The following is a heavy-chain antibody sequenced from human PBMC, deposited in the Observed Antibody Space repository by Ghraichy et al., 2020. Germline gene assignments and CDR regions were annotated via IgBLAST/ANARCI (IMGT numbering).Heavy chain of an antibody. D-gene: IGHD1-26*01. V-gene: IGHV3-48*01. J-gene: IGHJ3*02. Sequence: GESLNISCTASGFTFSSYDMNWVRQAPGKGLEWLSFITARSTITYHADSVRGRLTISRDNAKSSLYLQMNSLRGEDTAVYYCARDRSGGAFDIWGPGTFVTVSS. CDR3: ARDRSGGAFDI. CDR1: GFTFSSYD. CDR2: ITARSTIT.